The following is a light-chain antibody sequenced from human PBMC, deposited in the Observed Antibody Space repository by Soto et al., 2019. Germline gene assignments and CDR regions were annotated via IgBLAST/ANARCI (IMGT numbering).Light chain of an antibody. Sequence: SVLTQPPSASGSPGQSVTVSCTGTKSDIGVYDFVSWYQHHPGKAPRLIIYEVVQRPSGVPDRFYGSKSGKTASLTVSGLQAADEADSFCKPYAGSNIDVFGSGSKVTV. J-gene: IGLJ1*01. CDR1: KSDIGVYDF. V-gene: IGLV2-8*01. CDR2: EVV. CDR3: KPYAGSNIDV.